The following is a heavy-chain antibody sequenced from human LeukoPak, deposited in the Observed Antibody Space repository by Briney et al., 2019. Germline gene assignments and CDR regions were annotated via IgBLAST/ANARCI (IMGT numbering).Heavy chain of an antibody. D-gene: IGHD3-3*01. Sequence: PSETLSLTCTVSGGSISSYYWSWIRQPPGKGLEWIGYIYYSGSTNYNPSLKSRVTISVETSKNQFSLKLSSVTAADTAVYYCARGDLEDTIFGVVYYYYYMDVWGKGTTVTVSS. CDR3: ARGDLEDTIFGVVYYYYYMDV. V-gene: IGHV4-59*01. CDR2: IYYSGST. J-gene: IGHJ6*03. CDR1: GGSISSYY.